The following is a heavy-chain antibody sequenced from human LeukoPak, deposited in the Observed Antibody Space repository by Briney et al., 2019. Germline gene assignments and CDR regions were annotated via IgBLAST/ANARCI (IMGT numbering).Heavy chain of an antibody. Sequence: GGSLRLSCAASGFTFSSYAMSWVRQAPGKGLEWVSAISGSGGSTYYADSVKGRFTISRDNSKNTLYLQMNSLRAEDTAVYYCAKDGSRYCSSTSCYPTDYWGQGTLVTVSS. CDR3: AKDGSRYCSSTSCYPTDY. D-gene: IGHD2-2*01. J-gene: IGHJ4*02. V-gene: IGHV3-23*01. CDR2: ISGSGGST. CDR1: GFTFSSYA.